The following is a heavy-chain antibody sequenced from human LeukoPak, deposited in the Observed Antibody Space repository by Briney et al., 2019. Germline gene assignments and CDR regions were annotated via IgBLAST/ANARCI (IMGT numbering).Heavy chain of an antibody. CDR3: AMAYSSSWYYFDY. D-gene: IGHD6-13*01. V-gene: IGHV4-59*01. CDR1: GGSIRGYF. CDR2: IYYSGST. Sequence: SETLSLTCTISGGSIRGYFWTWIRQPPGKGLEWIGYIYYSGSTNYNPSLKSRVTIAVDTSKNQFSLRLNSVTAADTAVYYCAMAYSSSWYYFDYWGQGTLVTVSS. J-gene: IGHJ4*02.